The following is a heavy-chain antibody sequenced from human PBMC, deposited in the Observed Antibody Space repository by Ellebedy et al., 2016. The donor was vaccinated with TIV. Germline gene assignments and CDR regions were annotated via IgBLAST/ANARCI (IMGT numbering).Heavy chain of an antibody. D-gene: IGHD3-16*02. V-gene: IGHV1-18*01. CDR1: GYTFTSYG. CDR3: ARGPFMITFGGVIMDV. CDR2: ISTYNGDT. Sequence: AASVKVSCKASGYTFTSYGISWVRQAPGQGLEWMGWISTYNGDTNYAQKVQGRVTMTTDTSTTTAFMELSSLRSEDTAVYYCARGPFMITFGGVIMDVWGQGTTVTVSS. J-gene: IGHJ6*02.